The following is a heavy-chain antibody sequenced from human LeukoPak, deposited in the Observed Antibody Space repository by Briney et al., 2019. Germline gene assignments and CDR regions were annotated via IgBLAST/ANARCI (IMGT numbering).Heavy chain of an antibody. CDR3: ARDISVATNSRFDY. D-gene: IGHD5-12*01. CDR1: GFTFSSYS. V-gene: IGHV3-21*01. J-gene: IGHJ4*02. CDR2: ISSSSSYI. Sequence: GGSLRLSCAASGFTFSSYSMNWVRQAPGKGLEWVSSISSSSSYIYYADSVKGRFTISRDNAKNSLYLQMNSLRAEDTAVYYCARDISVATNSRFDYWGQGTLVTVSS.